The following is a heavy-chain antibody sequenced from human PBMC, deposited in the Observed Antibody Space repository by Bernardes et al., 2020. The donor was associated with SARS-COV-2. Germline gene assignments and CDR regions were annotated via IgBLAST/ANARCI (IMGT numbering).Heavy chain of an antibody. CDR1: GFTFRSYA. CDR3: TRLYGDVP. V-gene: IGHV3-23*01. CDR2: VTSTGGST. D-gene: IGHD4-17*01. J-gene: IGHJ5*02. Sequence: GGSLRLSCAASGFTFRSYAMSWVRQAPGKGLEWVSLVTSTGGSTYYADSVKGRFIISRDDSKNTAYLQMNSLKTEDTAVYYCTRLYGDVPWGQGTLVTVSS.